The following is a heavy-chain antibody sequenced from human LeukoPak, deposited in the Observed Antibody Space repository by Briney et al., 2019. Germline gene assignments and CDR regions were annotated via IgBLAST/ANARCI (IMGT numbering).Heavy chain of an antibody. CDR3: AKIRVSRYPHNGVDV. CDR1: GFTVSDNY. CDR2: IYSEGST. J-gene: IGHJ6*02. V-gene: IGHV3-66*01. Sequence: GGSLRLSCAAPGFTVSDNYISWVRQAPGKGLQWVAIIYSEGSTFYADPLEGRFTLSRDTSKNTLSLQMDSLRVEDTAVYYCAKIRVSRYPHNGVDVWGQGATVIVAS. D-gene: IGHD3-16*02.